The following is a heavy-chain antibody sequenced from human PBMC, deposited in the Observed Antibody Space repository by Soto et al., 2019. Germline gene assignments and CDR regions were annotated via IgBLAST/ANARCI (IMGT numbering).Heavy chain of an antibody. CDR1: GGSFSGYY. D-gene: IGHD3-3*01. Sequence: PSETLSLPCAVYGGSFSGYYWSWIRQPPGKGLEWIGEINHSGSTNYNPSLKSRVIISVDTSKNQFSLKLSSVTAADTAVYYCARGSGHDWSDERWFDPWGQGTLVTVSS. J-gene: IGHJ5*02. CDR2: INHSGST. CDR3: ARGSGHDWSDERWFDP. V-gene: IGHV4-34*01.